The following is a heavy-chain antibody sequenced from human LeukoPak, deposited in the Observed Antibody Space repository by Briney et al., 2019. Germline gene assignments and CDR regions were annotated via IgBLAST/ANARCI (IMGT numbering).Heavy chain of an antibody. CDR3: ARQRGYSGYAGNYYYYMDV. CDR1: GYSISSGYY. Sequence: PSETLSLTCTVPGYSISSGYYWGWIRQPPGKGLEWIGSIYYSGSTYYNPSLKSRVTISVDTSKNQFSLKLSSVTAADTAVYYCARQRGYSGYAGNYYYYMDVWGKGTTVTVSS. J-gene: IGHJ6*03. V-gene: IGHV4-38-2*02. D-gene: IGHD5-12*01. CDR2: IYYSGST.